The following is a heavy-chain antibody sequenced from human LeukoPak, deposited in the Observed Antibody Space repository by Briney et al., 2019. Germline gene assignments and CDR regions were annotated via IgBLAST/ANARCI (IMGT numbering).Heavy chain of an antibody. CDR2: ISWNSGSI. D-gene: IGHD3-10*02. V-gene: IGHV3-9*01. CDR3: AELGVTMIGGV. CDR1: GFTFDNYA. J-gene: IGHJ6*04. Sequence: QPGGSLRLSCAASGFTFDNYAMHWVRQVPGKGLEWVSGISWNSGSIAYADSVKGRFTISRDNAKNSLYLQMNSLRAEDTAVYYCAELGVTMIGGVWGKGTTVTISS.